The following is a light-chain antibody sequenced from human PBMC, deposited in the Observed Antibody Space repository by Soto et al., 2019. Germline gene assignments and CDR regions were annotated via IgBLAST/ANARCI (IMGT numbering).Light chain of an antibody. CDR3: QVCTNWSIA. Sequence: EFVLTQSPATLSLSPGERATLSCGASQSVSSYLAWYQQKPGQAPRLLIYDASNRATGIPARFSGTGSGTDFTLTINNLEPEDFAVYYCQVCTNWSIAFGRGTRLEIK. CDR2: DAS. V-gene: IGKV3-11*01. CDR1: QSVSSY. J-gene: IGKJ5*01.